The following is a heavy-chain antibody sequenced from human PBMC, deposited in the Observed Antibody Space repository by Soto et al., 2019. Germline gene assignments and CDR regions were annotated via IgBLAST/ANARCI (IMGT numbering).Heavy chain of an antibody. V-gene: IGHV4-34*01. J-gene: IGHJ5*02. CDR3: ARAPRYTMVRGVIKGWFDP. CDR2: INHSGST. CDR1: GGSFSGYY. Sequence: SETLSLTCAVYGGSFSGYYWSWIRQPPGKGLEWIGEINHSGSTNYNPSLKSRVTISVDTSKNQFSLKLSSVTAADTAVYYCARAPRYTMVRGVIKGWFDPWGQGTLVTVSS. D-gene: IGHD3-10*01.